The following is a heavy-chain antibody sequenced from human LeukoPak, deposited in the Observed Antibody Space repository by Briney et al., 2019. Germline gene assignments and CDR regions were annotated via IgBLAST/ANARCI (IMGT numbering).Heavy chain of an antibody. CDR1: SFTFSSYW. CDR2: IKEDGSKT. D-gene: IGHD1-1*01. CDR3: ARHNYPSYYYYMDV. V-gene: IGHV3-7*03. Sequence: GRSLRLSCAASSFTFSSYWMTWVRQAPGKGLEWVANIKEDGSKTFYVDSVKGRFTISRDNAKNSLYLQMNSLRAEDTALYYCARHNYPSYYYYMDVWGKGTTVTVSS. J-gene: IGHJ6*03.